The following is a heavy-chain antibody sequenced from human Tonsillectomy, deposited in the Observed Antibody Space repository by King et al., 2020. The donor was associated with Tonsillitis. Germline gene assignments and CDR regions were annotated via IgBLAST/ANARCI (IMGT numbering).Heavy chain of an antibody. Sequence: ITLKESGPTLVKPTQTLTLTCTFSGLSLSTSGVGVGWIRQPPGKALEWLALIYWDDDKRYSPSLKSRLTITKDTSKNQVVLTMTNMDPVDTATYYCAHRRAGGTYGYYFDSWGQGTPVTVSS. J-gene: IGHJ4*02. CDR2: IYWDDDK. D-gene: IGHD1-26*01. CDR3: AHRRAGGTYGYYFDS. V-gene: IGHV2-5*02. CDR1: GLSLSTSGVG.